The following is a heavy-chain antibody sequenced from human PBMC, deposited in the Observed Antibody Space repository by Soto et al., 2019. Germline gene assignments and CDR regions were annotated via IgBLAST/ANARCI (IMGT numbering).Heavy chain of an antibody. D-gene: IGHD3-22*01. J-gene: IGHJ4*02. Sequence: ASETLSLTCTVSGGSISSYYWSWIRQPPGKGLEWIGYIYYSGSTNYNPSLKSRVTISVDTSKNQFSLKLSSVTAADTAVYYCAGIYDSSGYFDYYFDYWGQGTLVTVSS. CDR1: GGSISSYY. V-gene: IGHV4-59*01. CDR3: AGIYDSSGYFDYYFDY. CDR2: IYYSGST.